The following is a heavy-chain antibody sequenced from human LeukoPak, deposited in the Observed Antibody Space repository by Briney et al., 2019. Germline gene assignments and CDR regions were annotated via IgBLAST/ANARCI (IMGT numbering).Heavy chain of an antibody. V-gene: IGHV3-23*01. CDR2: ISGSGGST. CDR3: AKDPWRSVDTAISEDTLFDY. Sequence: SGGSLRLSCAASGFTFSSYAMTWVRQAPGKGLEWVSAISGSGGSTYYADSVKGRFTISRDNSKNTLYLQMNSLRAEDTAVYYCAKDPWRSVDTAISEDTLFDYWGQGTLVTVSS. J-gene: IGHJ4*02. CDR1: GFTFSSYA. D-gene: IGHD5-18*01.